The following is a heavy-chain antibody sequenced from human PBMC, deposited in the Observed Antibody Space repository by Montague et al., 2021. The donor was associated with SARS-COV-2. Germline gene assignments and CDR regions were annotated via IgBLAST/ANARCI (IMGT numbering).Heavy chain of an antibody. CDR1: GFTFSSYA. J-gene: IGHJ4*02. CDR3: ARDDYDIFTGHLDY. CDR2: ISYDGSNK. D-gene: IGHD3-9*01. V-gene: IGHV3-30-3*01. Sequence: SLRLSCAASGFTFSSYAMHWVRQAPGKGLEWVAAISYDGSNKYYADSVKGRFTISRDNSKNTLYVQMNSLRAEDTAVYYCARDDYDIFTGHLDYWGQGTLVTVSS.